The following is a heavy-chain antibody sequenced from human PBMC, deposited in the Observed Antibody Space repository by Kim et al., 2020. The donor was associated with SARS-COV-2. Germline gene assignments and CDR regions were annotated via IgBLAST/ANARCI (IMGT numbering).Heavy chain of an antibody. Sequence: YAQGFTGRFVFSLDTSVSTAYLQISSLKAEDTAVYYCARDRSKDSSDFDYWGQGTLVTVSS. D-gene: IGHD3-22*01. V-gene: IGHV7-4-1*02. J-gene: IGHJ4*02. CDR3: ARDRSKDSSDFDY.